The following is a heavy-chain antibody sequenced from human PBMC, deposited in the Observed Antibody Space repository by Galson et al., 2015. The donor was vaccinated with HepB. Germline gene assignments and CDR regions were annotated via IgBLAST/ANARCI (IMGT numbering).Heavy chain of an antibody. V-gene: IGHV3-23*01. J-gene: IGHJ4*02. Sequence: SLRLSCAASGFTFSSYAMSWVRQAPGQGLEWVSAISGRGADTYYADSVKGRFTISRDNSENTLFLQMNSLRAEVTAIYYCAKEPRTPGGSEQGYYFDFWGQGTLVTVSS. D-gene: IGHD2-2*01. CDR2: ISGRGADT. CDR1: GFTFSSYA. CDR3: AKEPRTPGGSEQGYYFDF.